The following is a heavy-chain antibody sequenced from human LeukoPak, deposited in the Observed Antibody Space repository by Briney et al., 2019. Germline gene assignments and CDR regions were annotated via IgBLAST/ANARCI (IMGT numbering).Heavy chain of an antibody. V-gene: IGHV4-59*01. D-gene: IGHD6-19*01. CDR1: GGSISSYY. J-gene: IGHJ6*02. Sequence: SETLSLTCTVSGGSISSYYWSWIRQPPGKGLEWIGYIYYSGSTNYNPSLKSRVTISVDTSKNQFSLKLSSVTAADTAVYYCARDPGYSSGWYNGYYYYGMDVWGQGTMVTVSS. CDR3: ARDPGYSSGWYNGYYYYGMDV. CDR2: IYYSGST.